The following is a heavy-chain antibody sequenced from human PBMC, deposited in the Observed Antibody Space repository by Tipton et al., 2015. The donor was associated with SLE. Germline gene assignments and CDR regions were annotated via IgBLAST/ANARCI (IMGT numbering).Heavy chain of an antibody. CDR2: IYTSGST. Sequence: TLSLTCAVYGGSFSGYYWSWIRQPAGKGLEWIGYIYTSGSTNYNPSLKSRVTISVDTSKNQFSLKLSSVTAADTAVYYCAVITMVRGVSFDYWGQGTLVTVSS. J-gene: IGHJ4*02. D-gene: IGHD3-10*01. V-gene: IGHV4-4*09. CDR1: GGSFSGYY. CDR3: AVITMVRGVSFDY.